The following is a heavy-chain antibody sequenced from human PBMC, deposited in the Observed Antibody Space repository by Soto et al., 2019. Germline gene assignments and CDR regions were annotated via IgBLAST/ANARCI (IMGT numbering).Heavy chain of an antibody. CDR1: GGSFSGYY. Sequence: PSETLSLTCAVYGGSFSGYYWSWIRQPPGKGLEWIGEINHSGSTNYNPSLKSRVTISVDTSKNQFSLKLSSVTAADTAVYYCARVFLHLGELSLYRPYYYYMDVWGKGTKDTGSS. V-gene: IGHV4-34*01. J-gene: IGHJ6*03. CDR3: ARVFLHLGELSLYRPYYYYMDV. D-gene: IGHD3-16*02. CDR2: INHSGST.